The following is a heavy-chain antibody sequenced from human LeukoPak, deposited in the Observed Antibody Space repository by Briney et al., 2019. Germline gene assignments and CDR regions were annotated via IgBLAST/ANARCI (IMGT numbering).Heavy chain of an antibody. CDR3: ARVESYPLRNAFDI. D-gene: IGHD1-14*01. V-gene: IGHV4-61*02. Sequence: SETLSLTCTVSGGSISSGSYYWSWIRQPAGKGLEWIGRIYTSGSTNYNPSLKSRVTISVDTSKNQFSLKLSSVTAADTAVYYCARVESYPLRNAFDIWGQGTMVTVSS. CDR1: GGSISSGSYY. J-gene: IGHJ3*02. CDR2: IYTSGST.